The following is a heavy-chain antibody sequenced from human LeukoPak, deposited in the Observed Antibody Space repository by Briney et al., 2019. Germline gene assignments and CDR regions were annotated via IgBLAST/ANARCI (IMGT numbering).Heavy chain of an antibody. V-gene: IGHV5-51*01. J-gene: IGHJ5*02. CDR1: GYSFTSYW. D-gene: IGHD6-13*01. CDR3: AIKQQLALNWFDP. Sequence: GESLKISCKGSGYSFTSYWIGWVRQMPGKGLEWMRIIYPGDSDTRYSPSFQGQVTISADKSISTAYLQWSSLKASGTAMYYCAIKQQLALNWFDPWGQGTLVTVSS. CDR2: IYPGDSDT.